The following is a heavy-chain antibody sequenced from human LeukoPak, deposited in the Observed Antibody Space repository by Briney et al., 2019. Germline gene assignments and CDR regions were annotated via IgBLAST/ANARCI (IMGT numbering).Heavy chain of an antibody. Sequence: GGSLRLSYTASGFSFNSYAMNWVRQAPGKGLEWVASIIGPGGDTYHAGSVRGRFTISRDNSKNTLYLQMSHLRVEDTALYYCAKAAAERCASIKCYPFDSWGQGTLVTVSS. V-gene: IGHV3-23*01. CDR3: AKAAAERCASIKCYPFDS. CDR1: GFSFNSYA. J-gene: IGHJ4*02. D-gene: IGHD1-1*01. CDR2: IIGPGGDT.